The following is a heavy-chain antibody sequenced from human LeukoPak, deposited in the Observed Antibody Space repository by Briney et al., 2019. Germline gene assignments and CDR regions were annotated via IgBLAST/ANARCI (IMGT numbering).Heavy chain of an antibody. CDR3: ARFSAWSGHLGLNY. Sequence: SETLSLTCTVSGGSISSGGYYWSWIRQHPGKGLEWIGYIYYSGSTYYNPSLKSRVTISVDTSKNQFSLKLSSVTGADTAVYYCARFSAWSGHLGLNYWGQGTLVTVSS. CDR2: IYYSGST. V-gene: IGHV4-31*03. CDR1: GGSISSGGYY. D-gene: IGHD3-3*01. J-gene: IGHJ4*02.